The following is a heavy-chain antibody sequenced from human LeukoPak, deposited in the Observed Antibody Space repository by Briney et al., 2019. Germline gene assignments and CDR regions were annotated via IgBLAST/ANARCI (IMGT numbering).Heavy chain of an antibody. D-gene: IGHD3-10*01. CDR1: GFTFCKYG. CDR2: FSGSGDST. CDR3: AHTILRDRQPYAFDI. Sequence: GGSLRLSCAASGFTFCKYGVSWGRQAPGEGLEWGSGFSGSGDSTNYADSVKGRFTISRDNSKETLYLQMNSLRAEDTAVYYCAHTILRDRQPYAFDIWGQGTMVTVSS. J-gene: IGHJ3*02. V-gene: IGHV3-23*01.